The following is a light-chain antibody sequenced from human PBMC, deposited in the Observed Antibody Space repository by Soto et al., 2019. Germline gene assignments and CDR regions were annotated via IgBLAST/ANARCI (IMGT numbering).Light chain of an antibody. CDR3: ISYASINTHV. V-gene: IGLV2-14*01. Sequence: QSALTQPASVSGSPGQSITISCTGTSSDVGGYDYVSWYQQHPGKAPKLMIYDVTNRPSGVSNRFSGSKSGNTASLTISGLQAEDEADYYCISYASINTHVFGPGTKVTVL. CDR1: SSDVGGYDY. J-gene: IGLJ1*01. CDR2: DVT.